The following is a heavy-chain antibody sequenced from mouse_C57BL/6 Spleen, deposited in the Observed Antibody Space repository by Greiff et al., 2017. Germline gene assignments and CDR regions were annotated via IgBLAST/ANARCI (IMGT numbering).Heavy chain of an antibody. V-gene: IGHV1-53*01. CDR2: INPRNGGT. D-gene: IGHD1-1*01. CDR3: ARDYYGSSYRAMDY. Sequence: QVQLQQPGTELVKPGASVKLSCTASGYTFTSYWMHWVKQRPGQGLEWIGNINPRNGGTNYNEKFKSKDTLTVDKSSSTAYLQLSSLTEEDSAVYYCARDYYGSSYRAMDYWGQGTSVTVSS. J-gene: IGHJ4*01. CDR1: GYTFTSYW.